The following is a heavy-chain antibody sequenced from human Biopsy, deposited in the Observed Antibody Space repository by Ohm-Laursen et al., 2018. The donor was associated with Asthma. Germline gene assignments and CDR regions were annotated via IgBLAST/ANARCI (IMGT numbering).Heavy chain of an antibody. Sequence: SLRLSCAASGFTFSSYGMYWVRQAPAKTLAWVEVISHDGRNKYYADSVKGRFTISRDNSKNTLYLQMNSLRAGDTAVYYCAKDTEGRYDFWSGLSYNYYGMDVWGQGTTVTVSS. D-gene: IGHD3-3*01. CDR3: AKDTEGRYDFWSGLSYNYYGMDV. CDR1: GFTFSSYG. V-gene: IGHV3-30*18. J-gene: IGHJ6*02. CDR2: ISHDGRNK.